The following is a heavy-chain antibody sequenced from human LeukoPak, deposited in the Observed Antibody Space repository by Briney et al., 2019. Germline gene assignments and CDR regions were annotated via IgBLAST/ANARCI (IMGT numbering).Heavy chain of an antibody. CDR1: VGSLSGYY. J-gene: IGHJ4*02. D-gene: IGHD2-8*01. CDR3: ARVYCTNGVCSEDDY. Sequence: SETLSLTRAVYVGSLSGYYWSWIRQPPGKGLGWIGEINHSGSTNYNPSLKSRVTKSVDTSKNQFSLKLSSVTAADTAVYYCARVYCTNGVCSEDDYWGQGALVTVSS. CDR2: INHSGST. V-gene: IGHV4-34*01.